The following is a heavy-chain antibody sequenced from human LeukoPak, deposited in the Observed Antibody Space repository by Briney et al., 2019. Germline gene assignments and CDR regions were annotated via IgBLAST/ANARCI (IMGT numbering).Heavy chain of an antibody. CDR2: IKQDGSEK. Sequence: GGSLRLSCAASGFTFSSYAMSWVRQAPGKGLEWVANIKQDGSEKYYVDSVKGRFTISRDNAKNSLYLQMNSLRAEDTAVYYCARDMEGAPDYWGQGTLVTVSS. V-gene: IGHV3-7*01. D-gene: IGHD1-26*01. J-gene: IGHJ4*02. CDR3: ARDMEGAPDY. CDR1: GFTFSSYA.